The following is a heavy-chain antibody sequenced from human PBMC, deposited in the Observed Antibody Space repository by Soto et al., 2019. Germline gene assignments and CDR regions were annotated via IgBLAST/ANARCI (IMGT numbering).Heavy chain of an antibody. V-gene: IGHV4-34*01. Sequence: SETLSLTCAIYGGSFSDYYCSWIRQSPGKGLEWIGEISHSGSTNYNPSLKTRLSISLDTSMSLFSLKLTSVTPADSAVYYCARARPFYDYGMDVWGQGTTVTVSS. J-gene: IGHJ6*02. CDR2: ISHSGST. CDR3: ARARPFYDYGMDV. CDR1: GGSFSDYY.